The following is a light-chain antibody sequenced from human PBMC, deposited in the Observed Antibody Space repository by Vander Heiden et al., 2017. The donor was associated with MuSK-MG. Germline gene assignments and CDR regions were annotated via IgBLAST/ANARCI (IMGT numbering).Light chain of an antibody. CDR2: AAS. Sequence: DIQMTQSPSSLSASVGDRVTITCRASQGISTSLAWYQQRPGQVPKLLIYAASTLQSGVPSRFSGSGSGTEFTLTISSLQPDDVATYYCQKDNYDPFTFGHGTKVDIK. CDR3: QKDNYDPFT. CDR1: QGISTS. V-gene: IGKV1-27*01. J-gene: IGKJ3*01.